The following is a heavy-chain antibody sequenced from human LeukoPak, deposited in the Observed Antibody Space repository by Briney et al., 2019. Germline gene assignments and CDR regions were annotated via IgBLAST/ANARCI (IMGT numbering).Heavy chain of an antibody. D-gene: IGHD3-22*01. CDR2: IYYSGST. V-gene: IGHV4-39*01. CDR1: GGSISSSSYY. Sequence: SETLSLTCAVSGGSISSSSYYWGWIRQPPGKGLEWIGSIYYSGSTYYNPSLKSRVTISVDTSKNQFSLKLSSVTAADTAVYYCAVHYDSSGYYRQGWSDPWGQGTLVTVSS. CDR3: AVHYDSSGYYRQGWSDP. J-gene: IGHJ5*02.